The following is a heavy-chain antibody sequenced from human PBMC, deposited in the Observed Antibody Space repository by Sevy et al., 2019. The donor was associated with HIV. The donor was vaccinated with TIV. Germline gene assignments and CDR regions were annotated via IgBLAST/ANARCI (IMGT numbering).Heavy chain of an antibody. CDR3: AREEEDYVWGTYRDLTFFDY. Sequence: GGSLRLSCAVSGFTFSSYTMNWVRQAPGKGLEWVSSISSSSSYIYYADSVKGRFTISRDNAKHSLYLQMNSLRAEDTAVYYCAREEEDYVWGTYRDLTFFDYWGQGNLVTVSS. CDR1: GFTFSSYT. CDR2: ISSSSSYI. J-gene: IGHJ4*02. D-gene: IGHD3-16*02. V-gene: IGHV3-21*01.